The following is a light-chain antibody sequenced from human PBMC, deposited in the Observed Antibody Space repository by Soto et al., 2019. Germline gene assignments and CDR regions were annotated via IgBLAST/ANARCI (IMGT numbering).Light chain of an antibody. J-gene: IGKJ2*01. V-gene: IGKV1-33*01. CDR2: DVS. CDR3: HQFHNVPHT. CDR1: QDISDF. Sequence: DIQMTQSPSSLSVSVGDRVTITCQASQDISDFLNWYQQKPGKAPRLLISDVSALEPGVPSRFRGSGSDTDFTLTINSLQPEDIATYYCHQFHNVPHTFGQGTKLQI.